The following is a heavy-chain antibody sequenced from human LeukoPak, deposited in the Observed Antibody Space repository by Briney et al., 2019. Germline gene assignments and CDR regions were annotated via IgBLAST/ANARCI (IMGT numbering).Heavy chain of an antibody. D-gene: IGHD2-21*01. Sequence: PSETLSLTCTVSGGSVSSVGYHWSWIRQSPGKGLEWIGRSSYYSPSLKSRVTISVDTSKNQFSLKLSSVTAADTAVYYCATCAKPSVDYFDSWGQGTLVTVSS. V-gene: IGHV4-39*01. CDR2: SS. CDR1: GGSVSSVGYH. J-gene: IGHJ4*02. CDR3: ATCAKPSVDYFDS.